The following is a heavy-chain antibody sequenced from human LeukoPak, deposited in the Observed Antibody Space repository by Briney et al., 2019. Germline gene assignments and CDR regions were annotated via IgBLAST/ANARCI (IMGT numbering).Heavy chain of an antibody. V-gene: IGHV1-8*03. D-gene: IGHD3-22*01. CDR1: GYTFTSYD. J-gene: IGHJ4*02. Sequence: ASVKVSCKASGYTFTSYDINWVRQATGPGLEWMGWMNPNSGNTGYAQKFQGRVTITRNTSISTAYMELSSLRSEDTAVYYCARVPLDPGDSSGYSFDYWGQGTLVTVSS. CDR2: MNPNSGNT. CDR3: ARVPLDPGDSSGYSFDY.